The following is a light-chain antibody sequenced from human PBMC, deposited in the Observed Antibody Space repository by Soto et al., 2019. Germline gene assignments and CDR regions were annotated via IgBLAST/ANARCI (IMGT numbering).Light chain of an antibody. V-gene: IGLV1-40*01. CDR3: CSYAGGYTHAV. Sequence: QSVLTQPPSVSGAPGQRVTISCTGNNSNLGAGYDVHWYQQLPGAAPKLVIFGNRNRPSGVPERFSGSKSGTSASLAITGLQAEDEADYYCCSYAGGYTHAVFGGGTKVTVL. CDR2: GNR. J-gene: IGLJ2*01. CDR1: NSNLGAGYD.